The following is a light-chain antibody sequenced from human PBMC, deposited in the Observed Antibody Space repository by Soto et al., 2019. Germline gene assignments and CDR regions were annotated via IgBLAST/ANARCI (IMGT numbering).Light chain of an antibody. CDR1: QTVSNSY. Sequence: EIVLTQSPGTLSLSPGERATLSCRASQTVSNSYLAWYQQKVGQAPRLLIYGASTRATGVPDRFSGSGSGTDFTLTISRVEPEDFEVYYCQQFGSSRLTFGGGTKVDIK. CDR3: QQFGSSRLT. CDR2: GAS. V-gene: IGKV3-20*01. J-gene: IGKJ4*01.